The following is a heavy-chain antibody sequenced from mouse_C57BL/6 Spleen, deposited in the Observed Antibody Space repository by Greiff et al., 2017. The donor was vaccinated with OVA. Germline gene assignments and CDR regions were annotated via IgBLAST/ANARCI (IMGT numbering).Heavy chain of an antibody. D-gene: IGHD4-1*01. V-gene: IGHV1-62-2*01. CDR3: ARHEDWGLTDAWFAY. CDR2: FYPGSGSI. CDR1: GYTFTEYT. Sequence: QVQLKESGAELVKPGASVKLSCKASGYTFTEYTIHWVKQRSGQGLEWIGWFYPGSGSIKYNEKFKDKATLTADKSSSPVYMELSRLTSEDSAVYFCARHEDWGLTDAWFAYWGQGTLVTVSA. J-gene: IGHJ3*01.